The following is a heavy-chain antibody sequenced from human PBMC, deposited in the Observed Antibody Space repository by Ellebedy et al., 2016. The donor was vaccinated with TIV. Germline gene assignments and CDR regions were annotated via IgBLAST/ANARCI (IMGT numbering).Heavy chain of an antibody. CDR1: GFTFSSNS. D-gene: IGHD3-9*01. V-gene: IGHV3-21*01. J-gene: IGHJ6*02. CDR2: ISATSSVI. CDR3: ARDSRSLGYNTGYYNEDYYYYGMDV. Sequence: GESLKISCAASGFTFSSNSMNWVRQAPGKGLEWVSTISATSSVIYYANSVKGRFTLSRDKAKDSLHLQMNSLRAEDTAVYYCARDSRSLGYNTGYYNEDYYYYGMDVWGQGTSVTVSS.